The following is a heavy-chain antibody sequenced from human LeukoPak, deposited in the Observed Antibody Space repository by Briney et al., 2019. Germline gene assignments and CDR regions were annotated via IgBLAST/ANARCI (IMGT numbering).Heavy chain of an antibody. D-gene: IGHD3-22*01. V-gene: IGHV4-34*01. CDR3: ARGGNVLVVTQKKKKPLDV. CDR2: INHFGTS. CDR1: GDSFGGYY. J-gene: IGHJ4*02. Sequence: SETLSLTCAVSGDSFGGYYWTWIRQPPGKGLEWIGEINHFGTSNYNASLKSRVTLSVDTSKRQFSLQLTSLTVADTAVYYCARGGNVLVVTQKKKKPLDVWGQGMLVTVSS.